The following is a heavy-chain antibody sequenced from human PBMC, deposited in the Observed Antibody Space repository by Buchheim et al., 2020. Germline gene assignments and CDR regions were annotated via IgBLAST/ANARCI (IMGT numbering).Heavy chain of an antibody. CDR2: IYSGGST. CDR3: ARGMNYDFWSGPEYYFDY. D-gene: IGHD3-3*01. CDR1: GFTVSSNY. J-gene: IGHJ4*02. Sequence: EVQLAESGGGLVQPGGSLRLSCAASGFTVSSNYMSWVRQAPGKGLEWVSVIYSGGSTYYADSVKGRFTISRDNSKNTLYLQMNSLRAEDTAVYYCARGMNYDFWSGPEYYFDYWGQGTL. V-gene: IGHV3-66*01.